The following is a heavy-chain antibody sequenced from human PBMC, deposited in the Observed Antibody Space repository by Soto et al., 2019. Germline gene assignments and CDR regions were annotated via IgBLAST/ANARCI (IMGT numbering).Heavy chain of an antibody. Sequence: EVHLVESGGGLVQPGGSLRLSCAASGFIFSSYAINWVRQAPGKGLEWVSYISGSGTTIYYADSVKGRFNISRDYAKSSLDLQMNSLRAEDTAMYYCASFSRMADGYYWGQGTLVTVSS. D-gene: IGHD3-22*01. CDR3: ASFSRMADGYY. J-gene: IGHJ4*02. CDR2: ISGSGTTI. V-gene: IGHV3-48*01. CDR1: GFIFSSYA.